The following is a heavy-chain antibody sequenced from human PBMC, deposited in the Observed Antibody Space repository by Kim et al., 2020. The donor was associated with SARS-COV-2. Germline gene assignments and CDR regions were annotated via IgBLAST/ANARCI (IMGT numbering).Heavy chain of an antibody. J-gene: IGHJ6*02. D-gene: IGHD2-15*01. Sequence: SETLSLTCTVSGGSVSSGSYYWSWIRQPPGKGLEWIGYIYDSGSTNYNPSLKSRVTISVDTSKNQFSLKLSSVTAADTAVYYCAREGVAAQYYYYGMDVWGQGTTVTVSS. V-gene: IGHV4-61*01. CDR1: GGSVSSGSYY. CDR3: AREGVAAQYYYYGMDV. CDR2: IYDSGST.